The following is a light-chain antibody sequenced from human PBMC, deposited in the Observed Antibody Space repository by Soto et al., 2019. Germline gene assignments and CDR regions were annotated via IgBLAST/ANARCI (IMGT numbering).Light chain of an antibody. V-gene: IGKV3-15*01. CDR3: QQRRSWQVT. J-gene: IGKJ5*01. Sequence: EIVMTQSPATLSLSPWERATLSCRASLSVSSDLAWYRQKPGQAPRLLIYRAFTWATGIPARFSGSGSGTNFTLTISSLEPEDFAVYYCQQRRSWQVTFGQGTRLEIK. CDR1: LSVSSD. CDR2: RAF.